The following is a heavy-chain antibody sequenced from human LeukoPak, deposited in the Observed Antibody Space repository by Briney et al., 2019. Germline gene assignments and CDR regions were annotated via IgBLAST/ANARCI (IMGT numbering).Heavy chain of an antibody. CDR2: ISSSGSTI. CDR3: ARGDSGSYYFDY. D-gene: IGHD1-26*01. Sequence: GGSLRLSCAASGFTFSSYEMNWVRQAPGKGLEWVSYISSSGSTIYYADSVKGRFTISRDNAKNSLYLQMNSLRAEDTAVYYCARGDSGSYYFDYWGQGTLVTVPP. V-gene: IGHV3-48*03. J-gene: IGHJ4*02. CDR1: GFTFSSYE.